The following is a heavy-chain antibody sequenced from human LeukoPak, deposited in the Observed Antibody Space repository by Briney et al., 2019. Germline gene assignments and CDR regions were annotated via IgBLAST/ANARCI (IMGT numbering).Heavy chain of an antibody. J-gene: IGHJ4*02. CDR2: IYHSGST. CDR1: GGSISSGGYY. V-gene: IGHV4-31*03. Sequence: SETLSLTCTVSGGSISSGGYYWSWIRQHPGKGLEWIGYIYHSGSTYYNPSLKSRVTISVDRSKNQFSLKLSSVTAADTAVYYCARGRIAARRGFDYWGQGTLVTVSS. D-gene: IGHD6-6*01. CDR3: ARGRIAARRGFDY.